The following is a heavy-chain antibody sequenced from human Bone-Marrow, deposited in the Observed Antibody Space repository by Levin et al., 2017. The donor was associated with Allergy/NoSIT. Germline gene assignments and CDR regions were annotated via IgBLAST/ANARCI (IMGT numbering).Heavy chain of an antibody. D-gene: IGHD3-22*01. Sequence: PGGSLRLSCAASGFTVSLNYVSWVRQAPGKGLEWVSIIDSGASTYYADSVKGRFTISRDNSKNTLYLQMNSLRAEDTAVYYCARLGEPNDHSSGYWDHWGQGTLVTVSS. J-gene: IGHJ4*02. CDR1: GFTVSLNY. V-gene: IGHV3-53*01. CDR3: ARLGEPNDHSSGYWDH. CDR2: IDSGAST.